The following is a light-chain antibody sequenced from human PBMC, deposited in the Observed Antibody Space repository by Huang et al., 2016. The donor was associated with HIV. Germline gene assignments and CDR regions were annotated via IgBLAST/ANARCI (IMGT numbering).Light chain of an antibody. V-gene: IGKV3-15*01. Sequence: ILLTQFPATLSVSPGHRVTLSCRASQSVGGKLAWYQQRPGQAPRLLIYGASTRVPTIPDRFSGSGSGTEFTLTISSLQSEDFAVYYCQQYDTWPPLTFGGGTKV. CDR2: GAS. J-gene: IGKJ4*01. CDR3: QQYDTWPPLT. CDR1: QSVGGK.